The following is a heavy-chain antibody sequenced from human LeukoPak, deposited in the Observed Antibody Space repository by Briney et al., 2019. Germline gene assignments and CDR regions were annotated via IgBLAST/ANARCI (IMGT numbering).Heavy chain of an antibody. CDR2: IIPIFGTA. J-gene: IGHJ5*02. Sequence: SVKVSCKASGGTFSSYAISWVRQAPGQGLEWMGGIIPIFGTANYAQKFQGRVTITADESTSTAYMELSSLRSEDTAVYYCARTITIFGVVPRWFDPWGQGTLVTVSS. V-gene: IGHV1-69*13. CDR1: GGTFSSYA. D-gene: IGHD3-3*01. CDR3: ARTITIFGVVPRWFDP.